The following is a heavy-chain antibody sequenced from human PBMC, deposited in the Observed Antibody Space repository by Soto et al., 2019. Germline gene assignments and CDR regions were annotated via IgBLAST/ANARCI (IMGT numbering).Heavy chain of an antibody. V-gene: IGHV3-7*04. CDR3: ARGPYSSGWYNNY. J-gene: IGHJ4*02. Sequence: EVQLVESGGGLVQPGGSLRLSCAASGFTFSSYWMSWVRQAPGKGLEWVANIKQDGSEKYYVDSVKGRFTISRDNAKNSLYLQMNRVRAEDTAGYYCARGPYSSGWYNNYWGQGTLVTVSS. CDR2: IKQDGSEK. D-gene: IGHD6-19*01. CDR1: GFTFSSYW.